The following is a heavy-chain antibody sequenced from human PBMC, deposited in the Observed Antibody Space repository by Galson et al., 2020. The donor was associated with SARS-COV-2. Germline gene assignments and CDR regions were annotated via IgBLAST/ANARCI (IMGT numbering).Heavy chain of an antibody. Sequence: GESLKISCAASGFTFSSYGMHWVRQAPGKGLEWVAVISYDGSNKYYADSVKGRFTISRDNSENTLYLQMNSLRAEDTAVYYCAKRGPGAYCGGDCYLGYFDYWGQGTLVTVSS. CDR1: GFTFSSYG. J-gene: IGHJ4*02. D-gene: IGHD2-21*01. CDR2: ISYDGSNK. CDR3: AKRGPGAYCGGDCYLGYFDY. V-gene: IGHV3-30*18.